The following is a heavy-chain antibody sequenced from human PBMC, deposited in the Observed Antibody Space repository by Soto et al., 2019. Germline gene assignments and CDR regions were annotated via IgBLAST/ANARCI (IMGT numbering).Heavy chain of an antibody. CDR3: ARSTVTGLYYYYYYMDV. V-gene: IGHV1-8*01. J-gene: IGHJ6*03. Sequence: ASVKVSCKASGYTFTSYDINWVRQATGQGLEWMGWMNPNSGNTGYAQKFQGRVTMTRNTSISTAYMELSSLRSEDTAVYYCARSTVTGLYYYYYYMDVWGKGTTVTVSS. CDR2: MNPNSGNT. CDR1: GYTFTSYD. D-gene: IGHD4-4*01.